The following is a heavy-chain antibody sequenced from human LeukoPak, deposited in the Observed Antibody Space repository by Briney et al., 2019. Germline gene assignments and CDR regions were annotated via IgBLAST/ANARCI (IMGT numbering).Heavy chain of an antibody. J-gene: IGHJ4*02. CDR2: IDNDGRDT. V-gene: IGHV3-74*01. CDR3: AREKCSGGSCYSTVDY. CDR1: GFTFGNYW. Sequence: PGGSLRLSCAASGFTFGNYWVHWVRQSPGKGLVWVSRIDNDGRDTRYADSVTGRFTISRDNAKNTLYLQMNSLRVEDTAMYYCAREKCSGGSCYSTVDYWGQGTLVTVSS. D-gene: IGHD2-15*01.